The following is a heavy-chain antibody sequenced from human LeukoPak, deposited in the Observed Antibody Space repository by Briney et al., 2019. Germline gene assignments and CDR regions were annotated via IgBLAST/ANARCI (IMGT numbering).Heavy chain of an antibody. J-gene: IGHJ4*02. V-gene: IGHV4-59*11. CDR2: IYYSGST. Sequence: SETLSLTCTVSGGSISSHYWSWIRQPPGKGLEWIGYIYYSGSTNYNPSLKSRVTISVDTSRNQFSLKLSSVTAADTAVYYCARAGSGYSPVDYWGQGTLVTVSS. CDR3: ARAGSGYSPVDY. D-gene: IGHD3-22*01. CDR1: GGSISSHY.